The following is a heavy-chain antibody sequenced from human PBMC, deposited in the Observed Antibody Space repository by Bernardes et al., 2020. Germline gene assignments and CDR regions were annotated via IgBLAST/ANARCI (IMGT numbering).Heavy chain of an antibody. Sequence: GGSLRLSCAASGFTFTNYSMIWVRQAPGKGLEWVSFISSSGGSTIHYADSVQGRFTISRDNAKNSLYLQMSSLRVEDTGVYYCARATKGGTPPRWGQGTLVTVSS. CDR2: ISSSGGSTI. V-gene: IGHV3-48*04. J-gene: IGHJ4*02. CDR3: ARATKGGTPPR. CDR1: GFTFTNYS. D-gene: IGHD1-7*01.